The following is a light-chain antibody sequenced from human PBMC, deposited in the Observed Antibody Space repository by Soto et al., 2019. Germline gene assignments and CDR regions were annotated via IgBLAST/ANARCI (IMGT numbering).Light chain of an antibody. Sequence: DIVMTQSPLSLPVTPGEPASISCRSSQSLLHSNGYNYLDWYLQKPGQSTQLLIYLGSNRASGVPDRFSGSGSGTDFTLKISRVEAEDVGFYYCMQALQPPAFGQGTKVEIK. J-gene: IGKJ1*01. V-gene: IGKV2-28*01. CDR1: QSLLHSNGYNY. CDR2: LGS. CDR3: MQALQPPA.